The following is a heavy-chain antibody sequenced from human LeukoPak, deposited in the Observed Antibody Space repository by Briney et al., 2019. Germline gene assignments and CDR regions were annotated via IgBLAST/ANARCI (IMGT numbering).Heavy chain of an antibody. J-gene: IGHJ3*02. CDR3: VRGNSNYGYVFDI. CDR2: ISSSSSYI. Sequence: GGSLRLSCAASGFTFSSYGMSWVRQAPGKGLEWVSSISSSSSYIYYVDSVKGRFTISRDNAKNSLNLQMNSLRADDTAVYYCVRGNSNYGYVFDIWGQGTMVTVSS. CDR1: GFTFSSYG. V-gene: IGHV3-21*01. D-gene: IGHD3-10*01.